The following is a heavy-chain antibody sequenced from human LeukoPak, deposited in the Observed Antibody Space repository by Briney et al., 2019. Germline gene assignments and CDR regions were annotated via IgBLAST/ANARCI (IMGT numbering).Heavy chain of an antibody. V-gene: IGHV3-30*18. CDR3: AKDYGDLDYYYYGMDV. CDR2: ISYDGSNK. CDR1: GFTFSSYG. D-gene: IGHD4-17*01. Sequence: GGSLRLSCAASGFTFSSYGMHWVRQAPGKGLEWVAVISYDGSNKHYADSVKGRFTISRDNSKNTLYLQMNSLRAEDTAVYYCAKDYGDLDYYYYGMDVWGQGTTVTVSS. J-gene: IGHJ6*02.